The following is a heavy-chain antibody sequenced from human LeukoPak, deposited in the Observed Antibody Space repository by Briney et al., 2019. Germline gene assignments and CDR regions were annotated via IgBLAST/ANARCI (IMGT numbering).Heavy chain of an antibody. J-gene: IGHJ4*02. CDR2: INWNGETT. CDR1: GFIFEDNG. V-gene: IGHV3-20*04. D-gene: IGHD3-10*01. Sequence: PGGALRLSCAASGFIFEDNGMSWVRQAPGKGLEWVSGINWNGETTGYVDSVKGRFTISRDNAKNPLYLQMSSLRAEDTALYYCATHSYYYGSGGYPHYLDYWGQGTLVTVSS. CDR3: ATHSYYYGSGGYPHYLDY.